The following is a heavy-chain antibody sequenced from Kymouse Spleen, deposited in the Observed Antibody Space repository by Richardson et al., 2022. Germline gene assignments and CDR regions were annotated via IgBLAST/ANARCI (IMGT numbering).Heavy chain of an antibody. Sequence: QLQLQESGPGLVKPSETLSLTCTVSGGSISSSSYYWGWIRQPPGKGLEWIGSIYYSGSTYYNPSLKSRVTISVDTSKNQFSLKLSSVTAADTAVYYCARITMVRGVIFDYWGQGTLVTVSS. V-gene: IGHV4-39*01. CDR1: GGSISSSSYY. CDR2: IYYSGST. CDR3: ARITMVRGVIFDY. J-gene: IGHJ4*02. D-gene: IGHD3-10*01.